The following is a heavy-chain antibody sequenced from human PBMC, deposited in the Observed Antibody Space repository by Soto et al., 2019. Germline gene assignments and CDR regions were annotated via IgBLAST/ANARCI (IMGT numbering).Heavy chain of an antibody. V-gene: IGHV3-7*01. Sequence: GGSLRLSCVASGFTFSSYWMSWVRQAPGKGLEWVANIKQDGSEKYYVDSVKGRFTISRDNAKNSLYLQMNSLRAEDTAVYYCASTTGLSAFDIWGQGTMVTVSS. D-gene: IGHD1-1*01. CDR3: ASTTGLSAFDI. CDR1: GFTFSSYW. J-gene: IGHJ3*02. CDR2: IKQDGSEK.